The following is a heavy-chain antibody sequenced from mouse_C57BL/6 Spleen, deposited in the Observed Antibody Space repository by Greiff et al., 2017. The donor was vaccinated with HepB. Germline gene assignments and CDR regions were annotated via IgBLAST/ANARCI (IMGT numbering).Heavy chain of an antibody. J-gene: IGHJ2*01. Sequence: EVKLVESGPELVKPGASVKMSCKASGYTFTDYNMHWVKQSHGKSLEWIGYINPNNGGTSYNQKFKGKATLTVNKSSSTAYMELRSLTSEDSAVYYCARTHYGSSWDYFDYWGQGTTLTVSS. CDR3: ARTHYGSSWDYFDY. V-gene: IGHV1-22*01. D-gene: IGHD1-1*01. CDR2: INPNNGGT. CDR1: GYTFTDYN.